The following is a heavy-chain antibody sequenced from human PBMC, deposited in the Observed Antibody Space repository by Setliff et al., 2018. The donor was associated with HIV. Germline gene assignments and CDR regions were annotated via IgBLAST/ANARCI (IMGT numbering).Heavy chain of an antibody. CDR1: GFTFNSYG. J-gene: IGHJ4*02. D-gene: IGHD3-3*01. CDR2: IWYDASKK. V-gene: IGHV3-33*06. Sequence: LRLSCAASGFTFNSYGIYWVRQAPGKGLEWVALIWYDASKKEYADSVKGRFNILRDDSKKTVDLQMNSLRADDTAVYYCVKDVVKFWSGSGALDFWGPGTLVTVSS. CDR3: VKDVVKFWSGSGALDF.